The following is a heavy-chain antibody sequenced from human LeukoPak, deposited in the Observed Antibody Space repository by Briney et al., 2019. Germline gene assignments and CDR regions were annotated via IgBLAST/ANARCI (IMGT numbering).Heavy chain of an antibody. CDR2: INPNRGGT. D-gene: IGHD6-19*01. Sequence: GASVKVSCKASGYTFTGYFMHWVRQAPGQGLEWMGWINPNRGGTNYAQKLQGRVTMTRDTSISTAYMELSRLRSDDTAVYYCAILTAVPGTSYYGMDVWGQGTTFTVSS. CDR1: GYTFTGYF. V-gene: IGHV1-2*02. CDR3: AILTAVPGTSYYGMDV. J-gene: IGHJ6*02.